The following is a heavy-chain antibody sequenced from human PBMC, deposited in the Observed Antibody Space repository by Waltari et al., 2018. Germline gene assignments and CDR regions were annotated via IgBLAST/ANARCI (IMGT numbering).Heavy chain of an antibody. V-gene: IGHV3-7*01. CDR3: ASGEDYFDY. J-gene: IGHJ4*02. Sequence: EVQLVESGGGLVQPGGSLRLSCAASGFTFSSYWMSWVRQAPGKGLEWVAKIKQEGMEKYYVDSVKGGFTSARDNAKNSLYLQMNSLRAEDTAGYYCASGEDYFDYWGQGTLVTVSS. CDR2: IKQEGMEK. CDR1: GFTFSSYW.